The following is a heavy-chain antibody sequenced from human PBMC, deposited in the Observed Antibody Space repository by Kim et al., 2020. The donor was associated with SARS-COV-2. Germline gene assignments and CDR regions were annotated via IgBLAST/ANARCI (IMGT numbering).Heavy chain of an antibody. CDR2: IWSDGSNK. CDR3: ARYKSGFDQ. CDR1: GFTFTTYG. J-gene: IGHJ4*02. D-gene: IGHD1-1*01. Sequence: GGSLRLSCAASGFTFTTYGMHWVRQAPGKGLEWVALIWSDGSNKYYADSVKGRFTISRDNSKNTLYLQINSLRAEDTAVYYCARYKSGFDQWGQGTLVTVSS. V-gene: IGHV3-33*01.